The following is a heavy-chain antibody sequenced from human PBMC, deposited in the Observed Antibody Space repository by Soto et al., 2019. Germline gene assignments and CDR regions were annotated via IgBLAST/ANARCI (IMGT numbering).Heavy chain of an antibody. Sequence: SETLSLTCAVSGGSISSGGYFWRWVRQPPGKGLEWIGYSFHSGTTSYNPPLKSRVIISVDRSKNQFSLKLSSVTTADTAVYYCARGDAGYYGMDVWGQGTTVTVS. J-gene: IGHJ6*02. CDR1: GGSISSGGYF. V-gene: IGHV4-30-2*01. CDR3: ARGDAGYYGMDV. CDR2: SFHSGTT.